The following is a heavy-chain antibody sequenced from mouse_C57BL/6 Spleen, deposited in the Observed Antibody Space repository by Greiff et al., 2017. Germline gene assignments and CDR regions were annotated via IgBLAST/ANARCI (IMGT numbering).Heavy chain of an antibody. CDR3: ARGGSNYFFFAY. CDR1: GYTFTSYW. V-gene: IGHV1-50*01. Sequence: QVQLQQPGAELVKPGASVKLSCKASGYTFTSYWMQWVKQRPGQGLEWIGEIDPSDSYTNYNQKFKGKATLTVDTSSSTAYMQISSLTSEDSAVYYCARGGSNYFFFAYWGQGTLVTVSA. D-gene: IGHD2-5*01. CDR2: IDPSDSYT. J-gene: IGHJ3*01.